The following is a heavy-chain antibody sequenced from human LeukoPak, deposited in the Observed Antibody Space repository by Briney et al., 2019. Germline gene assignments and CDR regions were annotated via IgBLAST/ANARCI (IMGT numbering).Heavy chain of an antibody. V-gene: IGHV3-7*01. CDR1: GFSFSNTW. Sequence: GGSLRLSCAASGFSFSNTWMSWVRQAPGKGLEWVANIKQDGSEKYYVDSVKGRFTISRDNAKNSLYLQMNSLRAEDTAVYYCARSIVGAYFDYWGQGTLVTVSS. J-gene: IGHJ4*02. D-gene: IGHD1-26*01. CDR2: IKQDGSEK. CDR3: ARSIVGAYFDY.